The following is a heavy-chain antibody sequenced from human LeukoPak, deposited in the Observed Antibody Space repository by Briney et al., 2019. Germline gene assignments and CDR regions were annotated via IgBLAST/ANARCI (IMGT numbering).Heavy chain of an antibody. D-gene: IGHD2-2*01. CDR3: AREDAQEGTNAFDI. Sequence: PSETLSLTCSVSGGSISPYYWSWIRQPPGKGLEWIGYVSYRGHTNYNPSLESRVTISLDTSKNQFSVKLNSVTAADTGVYYCAREDAQEGTNAFDIWGQGTMVTVSS. CDR1: GGSISPYY. CDR2: VSYRGHT. V-gene: IGHV4-59*01. J-gene: IGHJ3*02.